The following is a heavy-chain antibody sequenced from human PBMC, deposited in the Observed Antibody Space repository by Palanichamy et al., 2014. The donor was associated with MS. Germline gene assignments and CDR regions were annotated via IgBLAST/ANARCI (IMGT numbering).Heavy chain of an antibody. CDR3: AKVGTVTYYWYFDL. V-gene: IGHV3-23*01. D-gene: IGHD4-17*01. CDR2: ISGSGDST. Sequence: EVQLLEVWGRAWYSLGGPVRLSCAASGLTFSSYAMSWVRQAPGKGLEWVSGISGSGDSTYFADSVKGRFTISRDNYKNTLYLQMNSLRAEDTAVYYCAKVGTVTYYWYFDLWGRGTLVTVSS. CDR1: GLTFSSYA. J-gene: IGHJ2*01.